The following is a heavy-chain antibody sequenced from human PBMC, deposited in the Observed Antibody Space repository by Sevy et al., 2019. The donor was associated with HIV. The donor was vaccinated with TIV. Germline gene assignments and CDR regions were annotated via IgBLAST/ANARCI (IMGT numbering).Heavy chain of an antibody. CDR1: GFTFSNYA. CDR2: IRSKAYGGTT. Sequence: GGSLRLSCAASGFTFSNYAMNWVRQAPGKGLEWVGFIRSKAYGGTTEYAASVKGRFTISRDDSKSIAYLQMNSLKTEDTAVYYCTRGGFYYYDSSGSHSHAFDIWGQGTMVTVSS. V-gene: IGHV3-49*04. CDR3: TRGGFYYYDSSGSHSHAFDI. D-gene: IGHD3-22*01. J-gene: IGHJ3*02.